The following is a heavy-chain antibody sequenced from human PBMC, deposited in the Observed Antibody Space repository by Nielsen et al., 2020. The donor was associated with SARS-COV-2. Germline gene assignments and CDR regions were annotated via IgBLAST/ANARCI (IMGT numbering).Heavy chain of an antibody. J-gene: IGHJ4*02. CDR2: ITNSGTT. V-gene: IGHV4-34*01. Sequence: SETLSLTCAVYGGSFSGHYWSWIRQTQGPGLEWMGEITNSGTTNYNPYLHSRITITLDTSKKQFSLTLSSLTAADTAVYYCAGTLTIFGVAPTLDYWGQGTLVTISS. D-gene: IGHD3-3*01. CDR1: GGSFSGHY. CDR3: AGTLTIFGVAPTLDY.